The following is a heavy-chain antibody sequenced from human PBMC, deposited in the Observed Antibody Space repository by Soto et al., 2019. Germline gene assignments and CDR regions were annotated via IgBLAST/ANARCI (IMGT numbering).Heavy chain of an antibody. V-gene: IGHV4-39*01. Sequence: SETLSLTCTVSGGSRSSPSYYWGWIRQPPGKGLEWIGSISYSGSTYYNPSLMSRVTISLDTSKNQFSLKLSSVTAADTAVYYCARYNSGSRYYFDYWGQGTLVTVSS. CDR3: ARYNSGSRYYFDY. J-gene: IGHJ4*02. D-gene: IGHD5-18*01. CDR2: ISYSGST. CDR1: GGSRSSPSYY.